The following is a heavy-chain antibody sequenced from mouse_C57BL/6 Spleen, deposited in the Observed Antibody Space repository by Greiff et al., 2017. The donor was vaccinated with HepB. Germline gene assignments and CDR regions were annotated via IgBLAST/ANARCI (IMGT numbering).Heavy chain of an antibody. D-gene: IGHD1-1*01. CDR1: GYTFTSYW. Sequence: QVQLQQPGAELVRPGSSVKLSCKASGYTFTSYWMHWVKQRPIQGLEWIGNIDPSDSETHYNQKFKDKATLTVDKSSSTAYMQRSSLTSEDSAVYYCARGYYGSSLDYWGQGTTLTVSS. J-gene: IGHJ2*01. CDR3: ARGYYGSSLDY. V-gene: IGHV1-52*01. CDR2: IDPSDSET.